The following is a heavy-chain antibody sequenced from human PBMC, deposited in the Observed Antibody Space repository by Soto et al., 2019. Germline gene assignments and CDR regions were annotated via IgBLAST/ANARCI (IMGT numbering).Heavy chain of an antibody. CDR2: ISSSSDAR. CDR3: VRGDYRDY. Sequence: EVQLVESGGGLVKPGGSLRLSCVASGFSFSTYTMNWVRQAPGKGLDWVSSISSSSDARHYADSVKGRFTISRDNAKNSLYLQMSSLRDDDTAVYYCVRGDYRDYWGQGSLVTVSS. V-gene: IGHV3-21*01. CDR1: GFSFSTYT. J-gene: IGHJ4*02. D-gene: IGHD4-4*01.